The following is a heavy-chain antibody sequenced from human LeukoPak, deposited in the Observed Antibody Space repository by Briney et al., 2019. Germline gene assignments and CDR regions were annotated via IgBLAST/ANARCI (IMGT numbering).Heavy chain of an antibody. CDR2: ISGNGVNT. Sequence: GGSLRLSCAASGFTFSTYAMTWVRQAPGKGLEWVSIISGNGVNTYYADSVEGRFTISRDNSKNTLYLQMNSLRAEDTALYYCAKDEQWLVSYFDYWGQGTLVTVSS. V-gene: IGHV3-23*01. J-gene: IGHJ4*02. D-gene: IGHD6-19*01. CDR1: GFTFSTYA. CDR3: AKDEQWLVSYFDY.